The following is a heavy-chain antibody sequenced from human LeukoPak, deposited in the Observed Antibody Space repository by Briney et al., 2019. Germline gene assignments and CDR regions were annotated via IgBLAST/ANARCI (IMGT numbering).Heavy chain of an antibody. V-gene: IGHV3-33*01. CDR1: GFTFSSYG. Sequence: GGSLRLSCAASGFTFSSYGMHWVRQAPGKGLEWVAVIWYDGSNKYYADSVKGRFTISRDNSKNTLYLQMNSLRAEDTAVYYCAGQDDSSGGGGFDPWGQGSLVTVSS. CDR3: AGQDDSSGGGGFDP. J-gene: IGHJ5*02. D-gene: IGHD3-22*01. CDR2: IWYDGSNK.